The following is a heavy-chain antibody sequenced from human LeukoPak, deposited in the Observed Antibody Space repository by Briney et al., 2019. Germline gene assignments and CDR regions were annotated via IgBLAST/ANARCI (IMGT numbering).Heavy chain of an antibody. CDR2: IYNSGTT. D-gene: IGHD5-24*01. Sequence: SETLSLTCTVSGGSISNYYWSWIRQPPGKGLEWLGYIYNSGTTNYNPSLKSRVIISVDTSKNQFLLRLTSVTAADTAVYYCARVADGYWGQGALVTVSS. CDR1: GGSISNYY. V-gene: IGHV4-59*01. J-gene: IGHJ4*02. CDR3: ARVADGY.